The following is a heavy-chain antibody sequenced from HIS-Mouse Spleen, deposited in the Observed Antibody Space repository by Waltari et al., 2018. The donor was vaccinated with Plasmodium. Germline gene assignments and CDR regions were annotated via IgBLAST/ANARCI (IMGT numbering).Heavy chain of an antibody. J-gene: IGHJ4*02. CDR1: GFTFSSFG. CDR3: AKEVLGYYDFWSRPDY. CDR2: ISYDGSNK. V-gene: IGHV3-30*18. Sequence: QVQLVASGGGVVQPGRSLRLSCAASGFTFSSFGMHWVRQAPGKGLEWVAVISYDGSNKYYADSVKGRFTISRDNSKNTLYLQMNSLRAEDTAVYYCAKEVLGYYDFWSRPDYWGQGTLVTVSS. D-gene: IGHD3-3*01.